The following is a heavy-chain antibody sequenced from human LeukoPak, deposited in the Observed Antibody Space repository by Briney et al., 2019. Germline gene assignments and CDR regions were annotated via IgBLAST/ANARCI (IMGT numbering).Heavy chain of an antibody. Sequence: GGSLRLSCAASGFTFSSHWMHWVRQAPGKGLVWVSRINTDGSSTYYADSVKGRFTISRDNAKDTLYLQMNSLRAEDTAVYYCARGRDGDYWYYYGMDVWGQGTTVTVSS. V-gene: IGHV3-74*01. J-gene: IGHJ6*02. CDR3: ARGRDGDYWYYYGMDV. CDR2: INTDGSST. CDR1: GFTFSSHW. D-gene: IGHD4-17*01.